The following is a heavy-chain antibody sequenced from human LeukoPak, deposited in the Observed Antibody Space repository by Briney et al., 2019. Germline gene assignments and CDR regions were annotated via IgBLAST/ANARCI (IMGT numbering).Heavy chain of an antibody. J-gene: IGHJ4*02. CDR1: AFTFNNYW. Sequence: GGSLRLSCVASAFTFNNYWMHWVRQAPGKGLVWVSRIKDDGSMTDYADSVKGRFTISRDNDKNTLYLRMDSLRAEDTAVYYCARVSSGEQWLAFDYWGQGTLVTVFS. CDR2: IKDDGSMT. V-gene: IGHV3-74*01. D-gene: IGHD6-19*01. CDR3: ARVSSGEQWLAFDY.